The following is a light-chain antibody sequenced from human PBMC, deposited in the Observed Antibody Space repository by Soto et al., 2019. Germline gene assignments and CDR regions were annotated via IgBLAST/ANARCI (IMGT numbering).Light chain of an antibody. J-gene: IGKJ1*01. V-gene: IGKV3-20*01. CDR2: DAS. CDR1: QSVTGTN. Sequence: EIVLTQSPGTLSLSPGEGATLSCRASQSVTGTNLAWYQQRAGQAPRLLIFDASSRATGIPDRFSGSGSGTDFTLSISRLEPEDFAVYYCQQYGTSPRTFGQGTKVDIK. CDR3: QQYGTSPRT.